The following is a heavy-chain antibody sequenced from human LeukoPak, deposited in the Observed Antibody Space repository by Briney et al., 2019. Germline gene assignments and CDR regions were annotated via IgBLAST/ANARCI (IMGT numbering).Heavy chain of an antibody. V-gene: IGHV3-7*01. CDR2: IKQDGTEK. D-gene: IGHD1-7*01. CDR1: GFTFSNYW. CDR3: ARAPGDNWNYDWFDP. J-gene: IGHJ5*02. Sequence: GGSLRLSCAASGFTFSNYWMSWVRQAPGKGLEWVANIKQDGTEKYYVDSVKGRFTISRDNAKNSLYLQMNSLRAEDTAVYYCARAPGDNWNYDWFDPWGQGTLVTVSS.